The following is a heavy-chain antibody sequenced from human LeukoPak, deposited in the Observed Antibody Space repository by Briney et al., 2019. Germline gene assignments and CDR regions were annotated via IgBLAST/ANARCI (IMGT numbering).Heavy chain of an antibody. D-gene: IGHD2-2*02. Sequence: ASVKVSCKASGYTFTSYGISWVRQAPGQGLEWMGWISAYNGNTNYAQKLQGRVTMTTDTSTSTAYMELSRLRSDDTAVYYCAREHCSSTSCYTGMDVWGQGTTVTVSS. CDR3: AREHCSSTSCYTGMDV. CDR1: GYTFTSYG. V-gene: IGHV1-18*01. J-gene: IGHJ6*02. CDR2: ISAYNGNT.